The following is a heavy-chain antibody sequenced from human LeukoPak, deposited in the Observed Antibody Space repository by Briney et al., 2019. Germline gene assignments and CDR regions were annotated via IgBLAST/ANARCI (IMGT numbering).Heavy chain of an antibody. V-gene: IGHV1-2*02. CDR1: GYTFTGYY. Sequence: ASVEVSCKASGYTFTGYYMHWVRQAPGQGLEWMGWINPNSGGRNYAQKFQGRVTMTRDTSISTAYMELSRLRSDDTAVYYCARDNLADGSGSFDYWGQGTLVTVSA. J-gene: IGHJ4*02. CDR3: ARDNLADGSGSFDY. CDR2: INPNSGGR. D-gene: IGHD3-10*01.